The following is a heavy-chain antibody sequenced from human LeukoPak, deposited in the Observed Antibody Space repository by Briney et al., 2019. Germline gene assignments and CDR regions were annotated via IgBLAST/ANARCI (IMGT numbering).Heavy chain of an antibody. D-gene: IGHD3-3*01. CDR2: ISYDGSNK. CDR1: GFTFSSYA. J-gene: IGHJ4*02. V-gene: IGHV3-30-3*01. Sequence: GGSLRLSCAASGFTFSSYAMHWVRQAPGKGLEWVAVISYDGSNKYCADSVKGRFTISRDNSKNTLYLQMNSLRAEDTAVYYCARGENYDFWSGFDYWGQGTLVTVSS. CDR3: ARGENYDFWSGFDY.